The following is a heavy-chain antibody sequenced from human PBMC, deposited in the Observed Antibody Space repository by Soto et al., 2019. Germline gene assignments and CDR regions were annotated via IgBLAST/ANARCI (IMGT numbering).Heavy chain of an antibody. J-gene: IGHJ6*03. Sequence: PGGSLILSCSASGFTFSSYAMSWVRQAPRKGLEWVSAISGSGGSTYYADSVKGRFTISRDNSKNTLYLQMNSPRAEDTAVYYCAKDGGWYGSGRYYMDVWGKGTTVTVSS. CDR2: ISGSGGST. V-gene: IGHV3-23*01. CDR3: AKDGGWYGSGRYYMDV. CDR1: GFTFSSYA. D-gene: IGHD3-10*01.